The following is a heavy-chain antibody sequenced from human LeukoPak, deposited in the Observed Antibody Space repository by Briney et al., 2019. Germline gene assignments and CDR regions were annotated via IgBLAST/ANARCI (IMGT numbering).Heavy chain of an antibody. Sequence: GGSLRLSCAASGLTFSSYAMSWVRQAPGKGLEWVSAISGSGGSTYYADSVKGRFTISRDNSKNTLYLQMNSLRAEDTAVHYCAKWGGDIVVVPAANYFDYWGQGTLVTVSS. J-gene: IGHJ4*02. CDR2: ISGSGGST. D-gene: IGHD2-2*01. CDR3: AKWGGDIVVVPAANYFDY. V-gene: IGHV3-23*01. CDR1: GLTFSSYA.